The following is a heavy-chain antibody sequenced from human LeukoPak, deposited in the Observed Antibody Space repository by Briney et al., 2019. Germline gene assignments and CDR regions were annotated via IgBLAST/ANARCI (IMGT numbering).Heavy chain of an antibody. V-gene: IGHV3-23*01. J-gene: IGHJ4*02. D-gene: IGHD2-2*01. CDR3: AKAKEDCSSTSCYDFDY. CDR2: ISGSGGST. Sequence: PGGSLRLSCAASGFTFSSYAMSWVRQAPGKGLEWVSAISGSGGSTYYADSVKGRFTISRDNSKNTLYLQMNSLRAEDTAVYYCAKAKEDCSSTSCYDFDYWGQGTLVTVSS. CDR1: GFTFSSYA.